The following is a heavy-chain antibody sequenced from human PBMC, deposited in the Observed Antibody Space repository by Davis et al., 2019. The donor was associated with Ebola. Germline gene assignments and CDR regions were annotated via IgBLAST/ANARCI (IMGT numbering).Heavy chain of an antibody. CDR2: ISSSASYK. CDR3: AQQLGDYGGNALRY. J-gene: IGHJ4*02. D-gene: IGHD4-23*01. CDR1: GFTFSVYY. Sequence: PWGSLRLSCAASGFTFSVYYMSWIRQAPGKGPEWVSSISSSASYKNYADSVKGRFTISRDDAKKSLYLQMDSLRAEDTAVYYCAQQLGDYGGNALRYWGQGTLVTVSS. V-gene: IGHV3-11*06.